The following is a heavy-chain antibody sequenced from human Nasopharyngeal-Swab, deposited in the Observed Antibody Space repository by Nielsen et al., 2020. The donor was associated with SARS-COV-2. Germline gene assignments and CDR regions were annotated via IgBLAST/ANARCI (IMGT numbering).Heavy chain of an antibody. J-gene: IGHJ5*02. V-gene: IGHV1-46*01. CDR2: IYPRDGST. Sequence: ASVKVSCNASGDTFSRFYMYWVRQAPGQGLEWMGRIYPRDGSTTYAQKFQGRVTMTRDTSTSTVYMELSSLRSEDTAVYFCARERGYCSNNGCFGLDPWGQGTLVTVSS. CDR1: GDTFSRFY. CDR3: ARERGYCSNNGCFGLDP. D-gene: IGHD2-2*01.